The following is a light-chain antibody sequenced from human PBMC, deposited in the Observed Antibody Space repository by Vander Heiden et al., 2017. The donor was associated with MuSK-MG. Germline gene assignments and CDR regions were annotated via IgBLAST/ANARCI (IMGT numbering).Light chain of an antibody. CDR3: QQLKRYPRT. CDR2: AAS. Sequence: SASVGDRVTITCRASQGMSSYFACYQQKPGKAPKLLIYAASTMQSGVPSRFSGSGSGTEFTLTISSPQPEDVATKNRQQLKRYPRTLGQGTTVA. CDR1: QGMSSY. V-gene: IGKV1-9*01. J-gene: IGKJ1*01.